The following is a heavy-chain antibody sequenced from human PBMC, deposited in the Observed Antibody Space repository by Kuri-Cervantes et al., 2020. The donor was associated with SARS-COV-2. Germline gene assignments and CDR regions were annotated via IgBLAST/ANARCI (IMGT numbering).Heavy chain of an antibody. CDR1: GFTFSDYS. J-gene: IGHJ6*03. Sequence: GESLKISCAASGFTFSDYSMNWVRQAPGKGLEWVSYIGSSSSIIYYADSMKGRFTISGDNAKNSLSLQMNSLRAEDTAVYYCARDCSSPYKYYYYYYMDVWGKGTTVTVSS. D-gene: IGHD6-13*01. CDR2: IGSSSSII. CDR3: ARDCSSPYKYYYYYYMDV. V-gene: IGHV3-48*01.